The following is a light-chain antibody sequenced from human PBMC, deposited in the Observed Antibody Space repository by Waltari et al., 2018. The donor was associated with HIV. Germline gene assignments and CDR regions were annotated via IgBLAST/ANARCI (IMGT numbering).Light chain of an antibody. Sequence: DIQLTQSPAFLSASVGDRVTITCRASQCIKNYLAWYQQKPGKAPNLLFYSASTLQSGVPSRFSGSGSGTEFTLTISSLQPEDFATYWCQQLDPYPITFGQGTRLEIK. CDR1: QCIKNY. CDR3: QQLDPYPIT. V-gene: IGKV1-9*01. CDR2: SAS. J-gene: IGKJ5*01.